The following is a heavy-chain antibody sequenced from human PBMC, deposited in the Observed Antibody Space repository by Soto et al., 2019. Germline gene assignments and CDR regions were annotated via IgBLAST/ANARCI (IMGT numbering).Heavy chain of an antibody. D-gene: IGHD3-3*01. CDR1: GGSISSGGYS. CDR3: AREHRPWSGYYYGMDV. J-gene: IGHJ6*02. CDR2: IYHSGST. V-gene: IGHV4-30-2*01. Sequence: PSETLSLTCAVSGGSISSGGYSWSWIRQPPGKGLEWIGYIYHSGSTYYNPSLKSRVTISVDRSKNQFSLKLSSVTAADTAVYYCAREHRPWSGYYYGMDVWGQGTTVTVSS.